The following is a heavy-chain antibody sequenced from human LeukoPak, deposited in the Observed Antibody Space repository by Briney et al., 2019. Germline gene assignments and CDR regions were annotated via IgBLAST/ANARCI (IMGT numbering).Heavy chain of an antibody. Sequence: PGRSLRLSCAASGFIFSTSGMHWVRQAPGKGLQWVANIETDGSEKYYVDSVKGRFTISRDNAKNSLYLQMNSLRAEDTAVYYCATYSSLNRREFQFWGQGTLLTVSS. V-gene: IGHV3-7*01. J-gene: IGHJ1*01. CDR1: GFIFSTSG. CDR3: ATYSSLNRREFQF. CDR2: IETDGSEK. D-gene: IGHD3-22*01.